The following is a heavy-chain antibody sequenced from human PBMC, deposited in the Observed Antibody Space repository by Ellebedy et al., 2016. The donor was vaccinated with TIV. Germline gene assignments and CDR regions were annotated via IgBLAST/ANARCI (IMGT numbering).Heavy chain of an antibody. CDR2: IYYSGST. CDR3: ARQGAGGRAFDI. D-gene: IGHD1-26*01. Sequence: SETLSLTCTVSGGSISSSSSYWGWIRQPPGKGLEWIGSIYYSGSTYYNPSLNSRLTISVDTSKNQCSLKLSSVTAVDTAVYYCARQGAGGRAFDIWGQGTMVTVSS. V-gene: IGHV4-39*01. CDR1: GGSISSSSSY. J-gene: IGHJ3*02.